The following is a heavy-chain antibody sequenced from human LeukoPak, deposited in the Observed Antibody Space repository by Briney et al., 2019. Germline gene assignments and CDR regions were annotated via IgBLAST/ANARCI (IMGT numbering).Heavy chain of an antibody. CDR2: INGNSGAT. J-gene: IGHJ4*02. D-gene: IGHD3-10*01. CDR1: GVTFTGHY. Sequence: ASVKVSCKASGVTFTGHYMHWVRQAPGQGLEWMGWINGNSGATNYARNFQDRVTLTRDTSISTVYMELSRLRIDDTAVYYCARDFSWGVDYWGQGTLVTVSS. V-gene: IGHV1-2*02. CDR3: ARDFSWGVDY.